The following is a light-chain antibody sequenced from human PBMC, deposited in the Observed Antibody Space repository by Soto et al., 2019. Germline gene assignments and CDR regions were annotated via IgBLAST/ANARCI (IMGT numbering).Light chain of an antibody. Sequence: DIQLTQSPSFLSAYVGDRVAITCRASQDISSHLVWYQQKPGEAPQLLIFAASTLQSGVPSRFSGSGSETEFTLTINGLQPEDLATYYCQQFNSYPIPFGQGTRVDIK. CDR1: QDISSH. J-gene: IGKJ5*01. CDR2: AAS. V-gene: IGKV1-9*01. CDR3: QQFNSYPIP.